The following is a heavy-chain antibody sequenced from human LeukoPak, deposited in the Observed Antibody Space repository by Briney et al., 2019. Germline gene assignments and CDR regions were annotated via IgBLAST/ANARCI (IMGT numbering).Heavy chain of an antibody. V-gene: IGHV3-30*18. Sequence: GGSLRLSCAASGFTFSSYGMHWVRQAPGKGLEWVAVISYDGSNKYYADSVKGRFTISRDNSKNTLYLQMNSLRAEDTAVYYCANSGGAAAAGTDYWGQGTLVTVSS. CDR1: GFTFSSYG. CDR3: ANSGGAAAAGTDY. J-gene: IGHJ4*02. D-gene: IGHD6-13*01. CDR2: ISYDGSNK.